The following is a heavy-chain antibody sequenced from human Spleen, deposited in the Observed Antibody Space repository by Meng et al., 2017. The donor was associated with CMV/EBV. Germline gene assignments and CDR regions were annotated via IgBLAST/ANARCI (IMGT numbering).Heavy chain of an antibody. CDR3: AKGLERDHCSSTSCYYLYYYGMDV. CDR1: GFTFSNYA. Sequence: GESLKISCAVSGFTFSNYAMYWVRRAPGKGLEWVALISYDGSNKYYADSVKGRFTISRDNFKNTVYLQMNSLRAEDTAVYYCAKGLERDHCSSTSCYYLYYYGMDVWGQGTTVTVSS. D-gene: IGHD2-2*01. V-gene: IGHV3-30-3*01. J-gene: IGHJ6*02. CDR2: ISYDGSNK.